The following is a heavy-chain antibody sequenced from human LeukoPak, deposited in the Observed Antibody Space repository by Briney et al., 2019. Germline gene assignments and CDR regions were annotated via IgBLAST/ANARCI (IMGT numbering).Heavy chain of an antibody. CDR1: GGSISSYD. CDR3: ARQFDF. Sequence: SETLSLTCTVSGGSISSYDWSWLRQPPGKGLEWVGYIYYGGSTNYHPSLKSRVTISLDTSKNQISLKLTSVPAADTAIYYCARQFDFWGQGTLVTVSS. V-gene: IGHV4-59*08. J-gene: IGHJ5*01. CDR2: IYYGGST.